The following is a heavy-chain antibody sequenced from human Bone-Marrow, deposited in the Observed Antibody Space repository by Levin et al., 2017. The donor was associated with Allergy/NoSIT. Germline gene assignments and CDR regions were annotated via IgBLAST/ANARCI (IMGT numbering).Heavy chain of an antibody. CDR3: ARDLGASGAFDV. J-gene: IGHJ3*01. CDR1: GYTFTSYY. Sequence: GGSLRLSCKASGYTFTSYYMHWVRQAPGQGLEWMGIINTSGGGTNYLQKFQGRVTMTRDTSTSTVYMELSSLRFDDTGVYYCARDLGASGAFDVWGQGTMVTVSS. V-gene: IGHV1-46*01. CDR2: INTSGGGT. D-gene: IGHD3-10*01.